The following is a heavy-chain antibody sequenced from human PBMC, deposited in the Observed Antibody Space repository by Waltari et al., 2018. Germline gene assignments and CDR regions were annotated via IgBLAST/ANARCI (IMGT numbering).Heavy chain of an antibody. CDR2: MNPNSGNT. D-gene: IGHD3-22*01. CDR3: ARGRDYYDSSGYPGDAFDI. J-gene: IGHJ3*02. V-gene: IGHV1-8*01. CDR1: GYTFTSYD. Sequence: QVQLVQSGAEVKKPGAAVKVSCKASGYTFTSYDIHWVRQPTGPGLEWMGWMNPNSGNTGYAQKVQGRVTMTRNTSISTAYMELSSLRSEDTAVYYCARGRDYYDSSGYPGDAFDIWGQGTMVTVSS.